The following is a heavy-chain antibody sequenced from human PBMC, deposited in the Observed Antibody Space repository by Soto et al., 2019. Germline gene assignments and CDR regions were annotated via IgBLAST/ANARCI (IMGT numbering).Heavy chain of an antibody. D-gene: IGHD3-22*01. CDR1: GFTFSSYA. V-gene: IGHV3-30-3*01. CDR3: ARDRLRHHYHDSSGYYYGTEPDY. CDR2: ISYDGSNK. Sequence: GGSLRLSCAASGFTFSSYAMHWVRQAPGEGLEWVAVISYDGSNKYYADSVKGRFTISRDNSKNTLYLQMNSLRAEDTAVYYCARDRLRHHYHDSSGYYYGTEPDYWGQGTLVTVSS. J-gene: IGHJ4*02.